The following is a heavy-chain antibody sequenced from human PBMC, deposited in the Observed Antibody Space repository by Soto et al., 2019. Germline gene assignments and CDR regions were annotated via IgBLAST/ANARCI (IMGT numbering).Heavy chain of an antibody. CDR1: GFTFSNYA. Sequence: EVQLLESGGDLVQPGGSLRLSCAAFGFTFSNYAMTWVRLAPGKGLEWVSTISGTGSYTYYADSVKGRFTISRDNSKNSMDLQMNSLKAADSAIYYCAKYYYYENSGRASDIWGQWTMVTVSS. J-gene: IGHJ3*02. CDR3: AKYYYYENSGRASDI. V-gene: IGHV3-23*01. D-gene: IGHD3-22*01. CDR2: ISGTGSYT.